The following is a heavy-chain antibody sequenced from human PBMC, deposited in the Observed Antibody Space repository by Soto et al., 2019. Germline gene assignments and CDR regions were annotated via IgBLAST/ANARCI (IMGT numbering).Heavy chain of an antibody. CDR2: IYHSGST. V-gene: IGHV4-31*01. J-gene: IGHJ3*01. CDR3: SRGGDGFDL. Sequence: QVRLQESGPGLVRPSQTLSLTCSVSGDSLTIGGHYWTWIRQHPGKGLEWIGYIYHSGSTYYSPSLKSPVTISVDTSEKPFSLKLTSMTAADTAVYYCSRGGDGFDLWGQGKMVSVSS. CDR1: GDSLTIGGHY.